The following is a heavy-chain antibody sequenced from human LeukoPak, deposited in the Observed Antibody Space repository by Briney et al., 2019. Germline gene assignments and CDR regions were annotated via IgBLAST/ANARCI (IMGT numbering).Heavy chain of an antibody. CDR2: IKQDGSEK. Sequence: GGSLRLSCAASGFTFSSYWMSWVRQAPGKGLEWVANIKQDGSEKYYVDSVKDRFTISRDNAKNLLDLQMNSLRAEDTAVYYCAREDSSGYYDWFDPWGQGTLVTVSS. J-gene: IGHJ5*02. D-gene: IGHD3-22*01. V-gene: IGHV3-7*01. CDR1: GFTFSSYW. CDR3: AREDSSGYYDWFDP.